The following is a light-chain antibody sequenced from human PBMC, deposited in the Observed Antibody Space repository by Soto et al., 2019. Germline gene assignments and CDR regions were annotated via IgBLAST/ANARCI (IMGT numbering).Light chain of an antibody. Sequence: QSVLTQPASVSGSPGQSITISCTGTSSDVGSNNLVSWYQQHPGKAPKLMIYEGSERPSGVSDRFSGSKSGNTASLTISGLQAEDEADYYCCSYAGSSTLYVFGTGTKVTVL. CDR2: EGS. J-gene: IGLJ1*01. CDR3: CSYAGSSTLYV. V-gene: IGLV2-23*01. CDR1: SSDVGSNNL.